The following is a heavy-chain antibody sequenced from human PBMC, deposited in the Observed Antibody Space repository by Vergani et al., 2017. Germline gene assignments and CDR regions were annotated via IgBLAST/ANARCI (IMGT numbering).Heavy chain of an antibody. D-gene: IGHD6-19*01. CDR2: ISGDGGST. CDR3: AKDEPLAGAVAGFFDY. V-gene: IGHV3-43*02. CDR1: GFTFDDYA. J-gene: IGHJ4*02. Sequence: EVQLVESGGGVVQPGGSLRLSCAASGFTFDDYAMHWVRQAPGKGLEWVSLISGDGGSTYYADSVKGRFTISRDNSKTSLYLQMNSLRTEDTALYYCAKDEPLAGAVAGFFDYWGQGTLVTVSS.